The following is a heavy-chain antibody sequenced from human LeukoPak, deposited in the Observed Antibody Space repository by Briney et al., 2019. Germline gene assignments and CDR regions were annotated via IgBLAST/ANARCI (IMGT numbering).Heavy chain of an antibody. CDR3: ARTPPLITIFGVVNLYMDV. CDR1: GGSISSSNW. J-gene: IGHJ6*03. Sequence: SGTLSLTCAVSGGSISSSNWWSWVRQPPGKGLEWIGEIYHSGSTNYNPSLKSRVTISVDKSKNQFSLKLSSVTAADTAVYYCARTPPLITIFGVVNLYMDVWGKGTTVTVSS. D-gene: IGHD3-3*01. CDR2: IYHSGST. V-gene: IGHV4-4*02.